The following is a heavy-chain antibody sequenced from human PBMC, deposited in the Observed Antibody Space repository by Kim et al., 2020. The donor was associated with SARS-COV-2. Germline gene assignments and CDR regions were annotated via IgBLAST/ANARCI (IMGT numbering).Heavy chain of an antibody. Sequence: SETLSLTCTVSGGSISSSSYYWGWIRQPPGKGLEWIGSIYYSGSTYYNPSLKSRVTISVDTSKNQFSLKLSSVTAADTAVYYCARLGVLRFLISGMDVWG. V-gene: IGHV4-39*01. CDR1: GGSISSSSYY. CDR3: ARLGVLRFLISGMDV. D-gene: IGHD3-3*01. CDR2: IYYSGST. J-gene: IGHJ6*01.